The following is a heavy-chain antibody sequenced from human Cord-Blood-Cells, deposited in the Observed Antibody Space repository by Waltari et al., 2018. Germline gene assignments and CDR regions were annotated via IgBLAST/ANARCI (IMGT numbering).Heavy chain of an antibody. CDR1: RYTFTGSY. CDR3: APAPWGIVEAFDS. CDR2: INPNSGGT. Sequence: QVHLVQSGAEVKKPGAPVQVSWQASRYTFTGSYLPWVRQAPGQGPEWMGWINPNSGGTNYAQKFQGRVTMTRDTSISTAYMELSRLRSDDTAVYYCAPAPWGIVEAFDSWGQWTMVTVSS. D-gene: IGHD3-16*01. V-gene: IGHV1-2*02. J-gene: IGHJ3*02.